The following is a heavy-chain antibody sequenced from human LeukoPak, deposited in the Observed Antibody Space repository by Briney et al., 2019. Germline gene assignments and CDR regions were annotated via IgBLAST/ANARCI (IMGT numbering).Heavy chain of an antibody. D-gene: IGHD2-2*01. Sequence: ASVKVSCKASGYTFTSYGISWVRQAPGQGLEWMGWISANNGNTNYAQKLQGRVTMTTDTSTSTAYMELRSLRSDDTAVYYCARAGVVAGSYYYYYYGMDVWGQGTTVTVSS. CDR1: GYTFTSYG. CDR2: ISANNGNT. CDR3: ARAGVVAGSYYYYYYGMDV. V-gene: IGHV1-18*01. J-gene: IGHJ6*02.